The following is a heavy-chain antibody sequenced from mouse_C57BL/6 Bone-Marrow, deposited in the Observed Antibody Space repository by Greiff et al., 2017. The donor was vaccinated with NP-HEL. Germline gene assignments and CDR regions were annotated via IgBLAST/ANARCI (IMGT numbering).Heavy chain of an antibody. CDR3: ARRLANYYGSSSAWFAY. CDR1: GFTFSSYG. Sequence: EVNVVESGGDLVKPGGSLKLSCAASGFTFSSYGMSWVRQTPDKRLEWVATISSGGSYTYYPDSVKGRFTISRDNAKNTLYLQMSSLKSEDTAMYYCARRLANYYGSSSAWFAYWGQGTLVTVSA. V-gene: IGHV5-6*02. J-gene: IGHJ3*01. CDR2: ISSGGSYT. D-gene: IGHD1-1*01.